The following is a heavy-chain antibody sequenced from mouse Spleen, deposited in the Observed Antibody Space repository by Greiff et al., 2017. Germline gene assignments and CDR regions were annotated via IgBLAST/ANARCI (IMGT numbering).Heavy chain of an antibody. CDR3: ARGGYENAMDY. D-gene: IGHD2-2*01. Sequence: EVKVVESGGGLVQPGGSRKLSCAASGFTFSSFGMHWVRQAPEKGLEWVAYISSGSSTIYYADTVKGRFTISRDNPKNTLFLQMISLRSEDTAMYYCARGGYENAMDYWGQGTSVTVSS. CDR1: GFTFSSFG. J-gene: IGHJ4*01. CDR2: ISSGSSTI. V-gene: IGHV5-17*02.